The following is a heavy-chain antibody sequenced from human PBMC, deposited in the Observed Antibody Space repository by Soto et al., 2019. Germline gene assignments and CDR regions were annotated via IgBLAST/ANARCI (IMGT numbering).Heavy chain of an antibody. CDR3: ASSPTRGRMDV. CDR2: INHSGST. CDR1: GGSLSGYY. J-gene: IGHJ6*02. Sequence: SETLSLTCAVYGGSLSGYYWSWIRQPPGKGLEWIGEINHSGSTNYNPSLKSRVTISVDTSRNQFSLKLSSVTAADTAVYYCASSPTRGRMDVWGQGTTDNVSS. V-gene: IGHV4-34*01.